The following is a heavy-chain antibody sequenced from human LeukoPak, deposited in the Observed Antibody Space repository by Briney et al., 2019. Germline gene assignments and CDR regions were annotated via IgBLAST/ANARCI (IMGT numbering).Heavy chain of an antibody. CDR1: GFTFCSYS. V-gene: IGHV3-48*01. D-gene: IGHD6-13*01. Sequence: GGSLRLSCAASGFTFCSYSMNWVRQAPGKGLEWVSYISSSSSNMYYADSVKGRFTISRDNAKNSLYLQMNSLRAEDTAVYYCARAAGPAGIGANVQSNWGQGTLVTVSS. CDR3: ARAAGPAGIGANVQSN. CDR2: ISSSSSNM. J-gene: IGHJ4*02.